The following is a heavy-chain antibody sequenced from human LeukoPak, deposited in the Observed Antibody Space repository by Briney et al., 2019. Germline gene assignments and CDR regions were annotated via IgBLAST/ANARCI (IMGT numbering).Heavy chain of an antibody. Sequence: SETLSLTCTVSGGSISSYYWSWIRQPPGKGLEWIGYIYYSGSTYYNPSLKSRVTISVDTSKNQFSLKLSSVTAADTAVYYCARTTMSPPRGAFDIWGQGTMVTVSS. V-gene: IGHV4-59*08. CDR1: GGSISSYY. CDR2: IYYSGST. CDR3: ARTTMSPPRGAFDI. J-gene: IGHJ3*02. D-gene: IGHD3-22*01.